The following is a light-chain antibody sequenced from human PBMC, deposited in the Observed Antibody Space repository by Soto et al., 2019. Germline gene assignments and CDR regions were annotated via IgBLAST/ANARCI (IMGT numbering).Light chain of an antibody. J-gene: IGKJ5*01. Sequence: EIVLTQSPGTLSLSPGKRATLSCRASQSINSNLAWYQQRPGQAPRLLISGTYTRATGIPDRFSGRGSGTDFSLTISRLEPGDFAVYYCQHYGDSLSITFGQGTRLEIK. V-gene: IGKV3-20*01. CDR1: QSINSN. CDR2: GTY. CDR3: QHYGDSLSIT.